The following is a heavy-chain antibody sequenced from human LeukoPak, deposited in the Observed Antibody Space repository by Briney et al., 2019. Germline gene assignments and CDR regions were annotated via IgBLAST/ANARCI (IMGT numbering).Heavy chain of an antibody. CDR3: ARDPYSGTYGDTYYYYMDV. CDR1: GFTFSSYG. V-gene: IGHV3-23*01. J-gene: IGHJ6*03. CDR2: ISGSGGST. D-gene: IGHD1-26*01. Sequence: GGSLRLSCAASGFTFSSYGMSWVRQAPGKGLEWVSAISGSGGSTYYADSVKGRFTISRDNSKNTLYLQMNSLRAEDTAVYYCARDPYSGTYGDTYYYYMDVWGKGTMVTISS.